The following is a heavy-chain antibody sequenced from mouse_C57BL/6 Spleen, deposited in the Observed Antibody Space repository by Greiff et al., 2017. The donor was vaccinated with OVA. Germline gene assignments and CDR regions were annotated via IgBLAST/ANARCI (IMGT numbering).Heavy chain of an antibody. J-gene: IGHJ2*01. CDR3: ALNYYGSSYGY. CDR2: IYPGDGDT. V-gene: IGHV1-82*01. CDR1: GYAFSSSW. D-gene: IGHD1-1*01. Sequence: QVQLQQSGPELVKPGASVKISCKASGYAFSSSWMNWVKQRPGKGLEWIGRIYPGDGDTNYNGKLKGKATLTADKSSSTAYMQLSSLTSEDSAVYFCALNYYGSSYGYWGQGTTLTVSS.